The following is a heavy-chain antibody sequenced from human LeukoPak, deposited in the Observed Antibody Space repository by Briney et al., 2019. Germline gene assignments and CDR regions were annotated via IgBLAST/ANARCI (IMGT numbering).Heavy chain of an antibody. CDR1: GGSISSYY. V-gene: IGHV4-59*01. CDR2: IYYSGST. Sequence: PSETLSLTCTVSGGSISSYYWSWIRQPPGKGLEWIGYIYYSGSTNYNPSLKSRVTISVDTSKNQFSLKLSSVTAADTAVYYCARGNPGVRFLEWLIEFDYWGQGTLVTVSS. J-gene: IGHJ4*02. D-gene: IGHD3-3*01. CDR3: ARGNPGVRFLEWLIEFDY.